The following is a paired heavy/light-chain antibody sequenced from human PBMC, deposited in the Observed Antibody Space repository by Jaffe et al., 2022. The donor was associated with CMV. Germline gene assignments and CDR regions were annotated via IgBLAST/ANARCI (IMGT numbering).Heavy chain of an antibody. CDR1: GGTFSSYA. J-gene: IGHJ6*03. Sequence: QVQLVQSGAEVKKPGSSVKVSCKASGGTFSSYAISWVRQAPGQGLEWMGRIIPILGIANYAQKFQGRVTITADKSTSTAYMELSSLRSEDTAVYYCARDRPPHTAMASRPLYYYYYMDVWGKGTTVTVSS. D-gene: IGHD5-18*01. CDR2: IIPILGIA. CDR3: ARDRPPHTAMASRPLYYYYYMDV. V-gene: IGHV1-69*09.
Light chain of an antibody. CDR1: QSISSW. V-gene: IGKV1-5*03. J-gene: IGKJ2*01. CDR2: KAS. CDR3: QQYNSYQYT. Sequence: DIQMTQSPSTLSASVGDRVTITCRASQSISSWLAWYQQKPGKAPKLLIYKASSLESGVPSRFSGSGSGTEFTLTISSLQPDDFATYYCQQYNSYQYTFGQGTKLEIK.